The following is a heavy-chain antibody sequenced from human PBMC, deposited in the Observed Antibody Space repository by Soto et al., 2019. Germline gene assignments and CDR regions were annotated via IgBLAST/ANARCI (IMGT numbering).Heavy chain of an antibody. V-gene: IGHV3-23*01. D-gene: IGHD3-22*01. CDR2: ISGSGGST. CDR3: AKDNYYDSSGYSIYYYYGMDV. J-gene: IGHJ6*02. Sequence: GGSLRLSCAASGFTFSSYAMSWVRQAPGKGLEWVSAISGSGGSTYYADSVKGRFTISRDNSKNTLYLQMNSLRAGDTAVYYCAKDNYYDSSGYSIYYYYGMDVWGQGTTVTVSS. CDR1: GFTFSSYA.